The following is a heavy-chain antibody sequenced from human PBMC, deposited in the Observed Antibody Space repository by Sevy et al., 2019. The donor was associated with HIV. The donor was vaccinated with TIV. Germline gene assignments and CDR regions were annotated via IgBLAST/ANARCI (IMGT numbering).Heavy chain of an antibody. CDR1: GFTLDDYA. CDR3: ARATYYDVTSGHGAFDI. J-gene: IGHJ3*02. D-gene: IGHD3-3*01. V-gene: IGHV3-9*01. Sequence: GGSLRLSCAASGFTLDDYAMHWVRQVPGKGLEWVSGISWNGGNTVYADSVKGRFTISRDNAKNSLYVQMNILKAEDTALYYCARATYYDVTSGHGAFDIWGQGTMVTVSS. CDR2: ISWNGGNT.